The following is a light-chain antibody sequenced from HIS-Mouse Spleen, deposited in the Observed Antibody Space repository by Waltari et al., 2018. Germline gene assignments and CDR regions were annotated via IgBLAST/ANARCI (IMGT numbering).Light chain of an antibody. J-gene: IGLJ2*01. V-gene: IGLV2-8*01. CDR2: EVS. CDR3: SSYAGSNIVV. Sequence: QSALTQPPPASGSPGQSVTLPCTGTSSDVGGYNYVSWYHQHPGQAPKLMIYEVSKRPSGVPDRFSGSKSGNPASLTVSGLQAEDEADYYCSSYAGSNIVVFGGGTKLTVL. CDR1: SSDVGGYNY.